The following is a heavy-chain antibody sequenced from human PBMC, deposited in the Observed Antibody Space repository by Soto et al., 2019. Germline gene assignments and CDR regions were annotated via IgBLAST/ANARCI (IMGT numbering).Heavy chain of an antibody. Sequence: PGGSLRLSCAASGFTFSSYAMSWVRQAPGKGLELVSAISGSGGSTYYADSVKGRFTISRDNSKNTLYLQMNSLRAEDTAVYYCAKEGTPGVVIIPDYYYYMDVWGNGTTVTVSS. CDR3: AKEGTPGVVIIPDYYYYMDV. J-gene: IGHJ6*03. CDR2: ISGSGGST. V-gene: IGHV3-23*01. D-gene: IGHD3-3*01. CDR1: GFTFSSYA.